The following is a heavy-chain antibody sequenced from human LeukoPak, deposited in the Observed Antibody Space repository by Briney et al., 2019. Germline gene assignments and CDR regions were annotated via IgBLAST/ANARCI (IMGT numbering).Heavy chain of an antibody. CDR3: VKTIAVAGDFDY. D-gene: IGHD6-19*01. Sequence: GGSLRLSCSVSGFTFSGFAMHWVRQAPGKGPEYVSAISSNGGSTYYADSVKGRFTISRDNSKDTLYLQMSSLRAEDTAVYYCVKTIAVAGDFDYWGQGTLVTVSS. CDR2: ISSNGGST. J-gene: IGHJ4*02. V-gene: IGHV3-64D*09. CDR1: GFTFSGFA.